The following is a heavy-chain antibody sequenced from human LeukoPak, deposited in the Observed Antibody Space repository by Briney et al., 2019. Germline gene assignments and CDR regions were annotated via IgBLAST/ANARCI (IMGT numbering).Heavy chain of an antibody. CDR3: AKEPYYYGSGSYDY. CDR2: ISGSGGST. CDR1: GFTFSSYA. Sequence: GGSLRLSCAASGFTFSSYAMSWVRQAPGKGLEWVSAISGSGGSTYYADSVKGRFTISRDNSKNTLCLQMNSLRAEDTAVYYCAKEPYYYGSGSYDYWGQGTLVTVSS. D-gene: IGHD3-10*01. J-gene: IGHJ4*02. V-gene: IGHV3-23*01.